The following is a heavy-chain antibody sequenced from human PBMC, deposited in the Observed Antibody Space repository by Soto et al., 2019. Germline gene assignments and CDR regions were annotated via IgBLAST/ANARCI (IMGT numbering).Heavy chain of an antibody. Sequence: SETLSLTCTVSGGSISSGGYYWSWIRQHPGKGLEWIGYIYYSGSTYYNPSLKSRVTISVDTSKNQFSLKLSSVTAADTAVYYCARSYQLLLSLGYWGQGTLVTVSS. CDR2: IYYSGST. D-gene: IGHD2-2*01. CDR1: GGSISSGGYY. V-gene: IGHV4-31*03. CDR3: ARSYQLLLSLGY. J-gene: IGHJ4*02.